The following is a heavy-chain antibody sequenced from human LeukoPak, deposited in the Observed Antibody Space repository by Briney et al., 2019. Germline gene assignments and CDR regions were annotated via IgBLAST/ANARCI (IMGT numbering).Heavy chain of an antibody. V-gene: IGHV4-4*02. CDR3: TRENRPFCPFAY. CDR1: GGSIDITSY. CDR2: RSHSGTT. Sequence: SETLSLTCGVSGGSIDITSYWSGVRPPPGKGLEWIGERSHSGTTNYNPSLRSRVTMFLDRANNQFSLSLTSVTAADSAVYYCTRENRPFCPFAYWGQGVLVTVSS. J-gene: IGHJ4*02. D-gene: IGHD2/OR15-2a*01.